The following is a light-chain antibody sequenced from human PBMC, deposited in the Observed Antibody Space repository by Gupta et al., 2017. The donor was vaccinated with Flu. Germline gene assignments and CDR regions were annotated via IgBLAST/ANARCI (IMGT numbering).Light chain of an antibody. V-gene: IGKV3-20*01. Sequence: IVLTQSPGTLSFSPGERATLSCRASHTIRSTYLAWHQQRRGQSPRLLIYAASNRAAGIPDRFSGSGSGTDFTLTISRLEPEDFAVYYCQHYCAYPRHNFGQGTRLEIK. CDR3: QHYCAYPRHN. J-gene: IGKJ2*01. CDR2: AAS. CDR1: HTIRSTY.